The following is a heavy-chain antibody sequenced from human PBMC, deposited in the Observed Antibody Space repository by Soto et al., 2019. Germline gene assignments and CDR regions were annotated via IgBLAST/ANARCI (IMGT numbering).Heavy chain of an antibody. CDR2: IYYSGST. V-gene: IGHV4-59*01. D-gene: IGHD1-7*01. J-gene: IGHJ5*02. CDR3: ASVLAGTWFDP. CDR1: GGSISSYY. Sequence: SETLSLTCTVSGGSISSYYWSWIRQPPGKGLEWIGYIYYSGSTNYNPSLKSRVTISVDTSKNQFSLKLSSVTAADTAVYYCASVLAGTWFDPCGQGTLVTVSS.